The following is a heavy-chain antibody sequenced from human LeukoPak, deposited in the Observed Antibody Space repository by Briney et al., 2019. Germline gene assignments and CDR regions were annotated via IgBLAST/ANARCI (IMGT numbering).Heavy chain of an antibody. CDR1: GFTFSSYE. V-gene: IGHV3-48*03. D-gene: IGHD3-10*02. CDR2: ISSSGSTI. J-gene: IGHJ6*04. Sequence: GESLRLSCAASGFTFSSYEMNWVRQAPGKGLEWVSYISSSGSTIYYADSVKGRFTISRDNAKNSLYLQMTSLRAEDTAVYYCAELGITMIGGVWGKGTTVTISS. CDR3: AELGITMIGGV.